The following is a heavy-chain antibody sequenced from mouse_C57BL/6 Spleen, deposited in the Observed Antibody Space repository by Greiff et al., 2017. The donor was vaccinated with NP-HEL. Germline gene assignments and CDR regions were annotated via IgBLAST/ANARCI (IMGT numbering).Heavy chain of an antibody. CDR1: GYTFTSYW. V-gene: IGHV1-64*01. CDR2: IHPNSGST. Sequence: QVQLKQPGAELVKPGASVKLSCKASGYTFTSYWMHWVKQRPGQGLEWIGMIHPNSGSTNYNEKFKSKATLTVDKSSSTAYMQLSSLTSEDSAVYYCAREGFGSNPFAYWGQGTLVTVSA. D-gene: IGHD1-1*01. CDR3: AREGFGSNPFAY. J-gene: IGHJ3*01.